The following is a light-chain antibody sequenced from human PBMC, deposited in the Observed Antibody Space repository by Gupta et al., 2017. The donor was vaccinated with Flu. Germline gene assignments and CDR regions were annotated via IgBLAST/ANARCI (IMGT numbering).Light chain of an antibody. CDR3: QQANSFPLT. V-gene: IGKV1-12*01. CDR1: QVISLW. Sequence: EIQMTQHPSSVSASEGDRVTITCRASQVISLWLAWYQQRPGKAPNRLISAASSLQSGVPSRFSGSASGTDFTLTINSLQPEDFATYYCQQANSFPLTFGGGTKVEIK. J-gene: IGKJ4*02. CDR2: AAS.